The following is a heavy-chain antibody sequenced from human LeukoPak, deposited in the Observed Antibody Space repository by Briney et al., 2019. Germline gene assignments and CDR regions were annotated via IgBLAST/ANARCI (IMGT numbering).Heavy chain of an antibody. Sequence: GGSLRLSCAASGFTFSSYWMHWVRQVPGKGLVWVARINPGGSSITYADSVKGRFTISRDNAKNTLYLQMDSLRAEDTGVYYCARSNQADDYWGQGTLVTVYS. V-gene: IGHV3-74*01. D-gene: IGHD1-14*01. J-gene: IGHJ4*02. CDR3: ARSNQADDY. CDR1: GFTFSSYW. CDR2: INPGGSSI.